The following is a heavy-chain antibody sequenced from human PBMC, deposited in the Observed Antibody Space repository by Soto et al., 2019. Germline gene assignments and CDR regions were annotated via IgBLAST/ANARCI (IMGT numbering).Heavy chain of an antibody. CDR3: ARVRGGVGKSTSCYGCWFDP. J-gene: IGHJ5*02. CDR1: GFTFSDYY. V-gene: IGHV3-11*01. Sequence: GGSLRLSCAASGFTFSDYYMSWIRQAPGKGLEWVSYISSSGSTIYYADSVKGRFTISRDNAKNSLYLQMNSLRAEDTAVYYCARVRGGVGKSTSCYGCWFDPWGQGTLVTVSS. CDR2: ISSSGSTI. D-gene: IGHD2-2*01.